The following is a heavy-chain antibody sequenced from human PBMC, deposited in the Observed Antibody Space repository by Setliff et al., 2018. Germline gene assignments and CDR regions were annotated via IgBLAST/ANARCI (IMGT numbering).Heavy chain of an antibody. J-gene: IGHJ4*02. CDR2: IIPIFGTA. D-gene: IGHD3-22*01. V-gene: IGHV1-69*05. Sequence: GASVKVSCKASGYTFTSYGISWVRQAPGQGLEWMGGIIPIFGTANYAQKFQGRVTITTDESTSTAYMELSSLRSEDTAVYYCASDYDSSGYLVYWGQGTLVTVSS. CDR1: GYTFTSYG. CDR3: ASDYDSSGYLVY.